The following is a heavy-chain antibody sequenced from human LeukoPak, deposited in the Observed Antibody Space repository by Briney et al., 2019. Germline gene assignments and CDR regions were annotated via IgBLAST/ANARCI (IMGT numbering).Heavy chain of an antibody. Sequence: PSETLSLTCTVSGGSISSSSYYWGWIRQPPGKGLEWIGSIYYSGSTYYNPSLKSRVTISVDTSKNQFSLKLSSVTAADTAVYYCARVLRYSSSWPGGWFDPWGQGTLVTVSS. CDR1: GGSISSSSYY. CDR3: ARVLRYSSSWPGGWFDP. CDR2: IYYSGST. V-gene: IGHV4-39*01. D-gene: IGHD6-13*01. J-gene: IGHJ5*02.